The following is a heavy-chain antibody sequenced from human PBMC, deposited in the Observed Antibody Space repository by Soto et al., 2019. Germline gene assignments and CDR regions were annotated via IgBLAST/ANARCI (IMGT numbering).Heavy chain of an antibody. CDR1: GGSFSGYY. CDR3: ASCDFWSGYPRTYYYYYMDV. V-gene: IGHV4-34*01. CDR2: INHSGST. Sequence: SETLSLTCAVYGGSFSGYYWSWIRQPPGKGLEWIGEINHSGSTNYNPSLKSRVTISVDTSKNQFSLKLSSVTAADTAVYYCASCDFWSGYPRTYYYYYMDVWGKGTTVTVSS. J-gene: IGHJ6*03. D-gene: IGHD3-3*01.